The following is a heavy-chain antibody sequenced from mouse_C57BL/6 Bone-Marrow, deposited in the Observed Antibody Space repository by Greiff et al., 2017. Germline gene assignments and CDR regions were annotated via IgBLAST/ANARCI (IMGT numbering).Heavy chain of an antibody. CDR2: IDPSDSYT. CDR3: ARERNCYGSSYNWYFDV. V-gene: IGHV1-69*01. Sequence: QVQLQQPGAELVMPGASVKLSCKASGYTFTSYWMHWVKQRPGQGLEWIGEIDPSDSYTNYNQKFKGKSTLTVDKSSSTAYMQLSSLTSEDSAVYYCARERNCYGSSYNWYFDVWGTGTTVTVSS. CDR1: GYTFTSYW. J-gene: IGHJ1*03. D-gene: IGHD1-1*01.